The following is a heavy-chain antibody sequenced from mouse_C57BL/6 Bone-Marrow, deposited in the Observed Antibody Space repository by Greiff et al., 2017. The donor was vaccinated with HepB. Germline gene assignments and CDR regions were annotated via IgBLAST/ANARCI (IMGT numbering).Heavy chain of an antibody. Sequence: QVQLQQSGAELVKPGASVKMSCKASGYTFTSYWITWVKQRPGQGLEWIGDIYPGSGSTNYNEKFKSKATLTVDTSSSTAYMQLSSLTSEDSAVYYCARWVTTVVATNWYFDVWGTGTTVTVSS. D-gene: IGHD1-1*01. CDR2: IYPGSGST. CDR1: GYTFTSYW. CDR3: ARWVTTVVATNWYFDV. J-gene: IGHJ1*03. V-gene: IGHV1-55*01.